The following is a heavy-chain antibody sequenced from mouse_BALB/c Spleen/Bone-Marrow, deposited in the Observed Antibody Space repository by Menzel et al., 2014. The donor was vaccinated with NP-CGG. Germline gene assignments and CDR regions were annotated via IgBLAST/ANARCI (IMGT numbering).Heavy chain of an antibody. CDR3: ARGGYYYGPYYYAMDY. Sequence: VQLQQSGAELAKPGASVKMSCKASGYTFTSYWMHRVKQRPGQGLEWIGYISPSSGYTDYNQKFKDKATLTADKSSSTAYMQLSSLTSEDSAVYYCARGGYYYGPYYYAMDYWGQGTSVTVSS. V-gene: IGHV1-7*01. CDR1: GYTFTSYW. D-gene: IGHD1-1*01. CDR2: ISPSSGYT. J-gene: IGHJ4*01.